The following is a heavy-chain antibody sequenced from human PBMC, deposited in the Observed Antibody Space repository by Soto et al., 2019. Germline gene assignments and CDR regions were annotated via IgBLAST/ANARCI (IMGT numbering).Heavy chain of an antibody. CDR3: ARGRYGDY. J-gene: IGHJ4*02. CDR2: ISAHNGNT. CDR1: GYTFTSYG. Sequence: QVHLVQSGAEVKKPGASVKVSCKCSGYTFTSYGITWVRQAPGQGLEWMGWISAHNGNTNYAQKLQGRVTVTRDTSKRTAYMELRSLRSDDTAVYYCARGRYGDYWGQGAVVTASS. D-gene: IGHD1-1*01. V-gene: IGHV1-18*01.